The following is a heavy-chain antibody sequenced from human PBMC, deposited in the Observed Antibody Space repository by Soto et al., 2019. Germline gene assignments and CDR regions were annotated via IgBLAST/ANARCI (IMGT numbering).Heavy chain of an antibody. CDR1: GGSFSGYY. CDR2: INHSGST. D-gene: IGHD3-10*01. CDR3: ARGFSPLNYYGSGSYLI. J-gene: IGHJ4*02. Sequence: QVQLQQWGAGLLKPSETLSLTCAVYGGSFSGYYWSWIRQPPGKGLEWIGEINHSGSTNYNPSLKSRVTLSVATSKNQFSLKLSSVTAADTAVYYCARGFSPLNYYGSGSYLIWGQGTLVTVSS. V-gene: IGHV4-34*01.